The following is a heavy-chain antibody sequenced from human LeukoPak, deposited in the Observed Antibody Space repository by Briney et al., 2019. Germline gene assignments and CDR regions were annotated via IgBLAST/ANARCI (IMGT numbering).Heavy chain of an antibody. V-gene: IGHV3-66*01. CDR2: IYTGGST. CDR1: GFTVSSNY. CDR3: ARALQLWSPFDY. Sequence: GGSLRLSCAASGFTVSSNYMSWVRQAPGKGLEWVSVIYTGGSTYYADSVKGRFTISRDNSKNTLYLQMNSLRAEDTAVYYCARALQLWSPFDYWGQGTLVTVSS. J-gene: IGHJ4*02. D-gene: IGHD5-18*01.